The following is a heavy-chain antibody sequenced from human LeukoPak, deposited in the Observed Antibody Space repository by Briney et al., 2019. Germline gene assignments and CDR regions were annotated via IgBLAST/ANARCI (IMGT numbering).Heavy chain of an antibody. Sequence: GGSLRLSCAASGFTFSSYGMHWVRQAPGRGLEWVTFIRYDGTNKYYADSVKGRFTISRDNAKNSLYLQMNSLRAEDTAVYYCARADVLLEGFDPWGQGTLVTVSS. J-gene: IGHJ5*02. CDR1: GFTFSSYG. V-gene: IGHV3-30*02. CDR3: ARADVLLEGFDP. D-gene: IGHD3-10*01. CDR2: IRYDGTNK.